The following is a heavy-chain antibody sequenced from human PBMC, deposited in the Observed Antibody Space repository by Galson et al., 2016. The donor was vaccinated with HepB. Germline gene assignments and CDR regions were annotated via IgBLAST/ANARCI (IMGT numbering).Heavy chain of an antibody. J-gene: IGHJ4*02. CDR1: GGSISSSDR. D-gene: IGHD5-12*01. Sequence: SETLSLTCAVSGGSISSSDRWTWVRQPPGQGLEWIGQIFHSGRVNYNPSPASRVTILVDTSNNQFSLRLTSVTAADTALYYCARQYRGGPSDFWGQGTLVTVSS. CDR3: ARQYRGGPSDF. CDR2: IFHSGRV. V-gene: IGHV4-4*02.